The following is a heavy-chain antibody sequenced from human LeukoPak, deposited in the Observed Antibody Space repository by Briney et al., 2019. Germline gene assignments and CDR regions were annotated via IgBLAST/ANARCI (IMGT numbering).Heavy chain of an antibody. CDR1: GGSISSYY. V-gene: IGHV4-59*01. J-gene: IGHJ4*02. CDR3: ARGRMARGVIPFDY. Sequence: SETLSLTCTVSGGSISSYYWSWIRQPPGKGLEWIGYIYYSGSTNYNPSLKSRVTISVDTSKNQFSLKLSSVTAADTAVYYCARGRMARGVIPFDYWGQGTLVTVSS. CDR2: IYYSGST. D-gene: IGHD3-10*01.